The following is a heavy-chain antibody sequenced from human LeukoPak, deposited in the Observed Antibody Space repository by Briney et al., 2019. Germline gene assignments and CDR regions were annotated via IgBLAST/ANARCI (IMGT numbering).Heavy chain of an antibody. CDR3: ARAFDVLLWFGELFAYGMDV. D-gene: IGHD3-10*01. J-gene: IGHJ6*02. Sequence: GASVKVSCKASGYTFTSYYMHWVRQAPGQGLGWMGIINPSGGSTSYAQKFQGRVTMTRDTSTSTVYMELSSLRSEDTAVYYCARAFDVLLWFGELFAYGMDVWGQGTTVTVSS. CDR1: GYTFTSYY. CDR2: INPSGGST. V-gene: IGHV1-46*01.